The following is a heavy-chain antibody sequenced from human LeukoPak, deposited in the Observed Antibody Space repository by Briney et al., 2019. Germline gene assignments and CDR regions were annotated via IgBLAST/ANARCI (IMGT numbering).Heavy chain of an antibody. CDR1: GGTFSSYT. Sequence: ASVKVSCKASGGTFSSYTISWARQAPGQGLEWMGRIIPILGIANYAQKFQGRVTITADRSTSTAYMELSSLRSEDTAVYYCARGDPGRYYYYGMDVWGQGTTVTVSS. CDR3: ARGDPGRYYYYGMDV. J-gene: IGHJ6*02. CDR2: IIPILGIA. V-gene: IGHV1-69*02.